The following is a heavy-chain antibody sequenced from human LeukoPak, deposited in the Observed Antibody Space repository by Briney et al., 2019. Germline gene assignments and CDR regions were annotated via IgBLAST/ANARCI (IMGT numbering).Heavy chain of an antibody. J-gene: IGHJ6*02. Sequence: ASVKVSCKVSGYTLTELSMHWVRQAPGKGLEWMGGFDPEDGETIYAQKFQGRVTMTEDTSTDTAYMELSSLRSEDTAVYYCATDIPRRYGMDVWGQGTTVTVPS. CDR2: FDPEDGET. V-gene: IGHV1-24*01. CDR1: GYTLTELS. D-gene: IGHD6-25*01. CDR3: ATDIPRRYGMDV.